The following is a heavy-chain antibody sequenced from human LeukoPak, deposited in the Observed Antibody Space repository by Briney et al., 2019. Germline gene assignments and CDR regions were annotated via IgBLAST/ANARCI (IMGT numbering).Heavy chain of an antibody. J-gene: IGHJ4*02. V-gene: IGHV1-18*01. D-gene: IGHD3-22*01. Sequence: ASVKVSCKASGYTFTSYGISWVRQAPGQGLEWMGWISAYNGNTNYAQKLQGRVTMTTDTSTSTAYMELRSLRSDDTAVYYCAIIAENYYDSSGYYLDYWGQGTLVTVSS. CDR1: GYTFTSYG. CDR2: ISAYNGNT. CDR3: AIIAENYYDSSGYYLDY.